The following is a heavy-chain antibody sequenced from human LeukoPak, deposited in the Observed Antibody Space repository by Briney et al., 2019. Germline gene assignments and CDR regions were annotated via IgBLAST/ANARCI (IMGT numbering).Heavy chain of an antibody. CDR2: IYYSGST. CDR3: ARRGDYGEFDY. Sequence: SETLSLTCTVSGGSISSSSYYLGWIRQPPGKGLEWIGSIYYSGSTYYNPSLKSRVTISVDTSKNQFSLKLSSVTAADTAVYYCARRGDYGEFDYWGQGTLVTVSS. J-gene: IGHJ4*02. V-gene: IGHV4-39*01. D-gene: IGHD4-17*01. CDR1: GGSISSSSYY.